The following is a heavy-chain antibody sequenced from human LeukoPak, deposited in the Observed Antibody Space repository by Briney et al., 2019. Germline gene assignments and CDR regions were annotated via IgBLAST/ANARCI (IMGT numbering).Heavy chain of an antibody. CDR2: ISYEGGTQ. D-gene: IGHD3-10*01. Sequence: GGSLRLSCTASGFTFGDYAMNWFRQAPGKGLEWVAVISYEGGTQHYADSVKGRFIISRDNPRNTLYLQMNILRTEDTAVYYCAKEGTPQVSTWYDLWGQGTQVIVSS. CDR3: AKEGTPQVSTWYDL. V-gene: IGHV3-30*04. CDR1: GFTFGDYA. J-gene: IGHJ5*02.